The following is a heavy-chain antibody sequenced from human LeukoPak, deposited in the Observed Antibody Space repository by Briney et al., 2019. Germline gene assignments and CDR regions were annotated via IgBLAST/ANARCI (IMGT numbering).Heavy chain of an antibody. V-gene: IGHV1-2*02. CDR3: ARGYCGGDCPQDY. J-gene: IGHJ4*02. Sequence: GASVKVSCKASGYTFTGYYMHWARQAPGQGLEWMGWINPNSGGTNYAQKFQGRVTMTRDTSISTAYMELSRLRSDDTAVYYCARGYCGGDCPQDYWGQGTLVTVSS. CDR1: GYTFTGYY. CDR2: INPNSGGT. D-gene: IGHD2-21*02.